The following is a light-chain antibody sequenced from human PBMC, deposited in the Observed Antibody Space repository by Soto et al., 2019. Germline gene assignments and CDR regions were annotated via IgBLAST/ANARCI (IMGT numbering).Light chain of an antibody. J-gene: IGLJ2*01. CDR1: SSTIGSNN. Sequence: QPVLTQPPSASGTPGQRVTVSCSGSSSTIGSNNVAWYKKLAGSAPKLLIYKNDQRPSGVPDRFSGSKSGTSASLAISGLRPEDEATYYCSTWDDSLSSVLFGGGTKVTVL. CDR3: STWDDSLSSVL. V-gene: IGLV1-47*01. CDR2: KND.